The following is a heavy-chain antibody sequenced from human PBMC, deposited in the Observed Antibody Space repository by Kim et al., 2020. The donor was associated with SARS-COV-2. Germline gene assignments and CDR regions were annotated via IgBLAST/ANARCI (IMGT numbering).Heavy chain of an antibody. J-gene: IGHJ4*02. Sequence: GGSLRLSCAASGFTFSTYTMNWVRQAPGKGLEWVSSIGGITSYIYYADSVKGRFTISRDNAKNSLYLQMNTLRVEDTAVYYCARDYFGSGDYWGQGTLVT. V-gene: IGHV3-21*01. CDR2: IGGITSYI. CDR1: GFTFSTYT. CDR3: ARDYFGSGDY. D-gene: IGHD3-10*01.